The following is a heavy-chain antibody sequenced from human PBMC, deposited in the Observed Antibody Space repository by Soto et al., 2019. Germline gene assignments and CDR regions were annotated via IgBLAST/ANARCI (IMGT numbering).Heavy chain of an antibody. CDR1: GGSISSGGYY. CDR3: ARGGDTARDFDY. V-gene: IGHV4-31*03. D-gene: IGHD5-18*01. J-gene: IGHJ4*02. CDR2: INYSGST. Sequence: SETLSLTCTVSGGSISSGGYYWSWIRQHPGKGLEWIGYINYSGSTNYNPSLKSRVTISVDTSKNQFSLKLSSVTAADTAVYYCARGGDTARDFDYWGQGTLVTVSS.